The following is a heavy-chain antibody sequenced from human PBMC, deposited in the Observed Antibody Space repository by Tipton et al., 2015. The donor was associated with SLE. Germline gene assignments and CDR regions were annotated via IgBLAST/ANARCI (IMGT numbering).Heavy chain of an antibody. CDR1: GGSFSGYY. Sequence: LRLSCAVYGGSFSGYYWGWIRQPPGKGLEWIGSVYHSGSTYYNPSLKSRVTISVDTSKNQFSLKLNSVTAADTAVYYCARGGIQLWNWFDPWGQGTLVTVSS. D-gene: IGHD5-18*01. CDR3: ARGGIQLWNWFDP. J-gene: IGHJ5*02. CDR2: VYHSGST. V-gene: IGHV4-38-2*01.